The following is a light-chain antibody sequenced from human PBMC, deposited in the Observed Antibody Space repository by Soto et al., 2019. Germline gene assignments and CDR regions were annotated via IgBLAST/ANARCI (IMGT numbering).Light chain of an antibody. J-gene: IGLJ2*01. Sequence: QSVLTQAPSVSGAPGQRVTISCTGSSSNIGAGYDVHWYQQLPGRAPKLLIYGNTNRPSGVPDRFSGSKSGTSASLAITGLQDEDEADYYCLSFDSSLSVVFGGGTQLTVL. CDR2: GNT. CDR1: SSNIGAGYD. CDR3: LSFDSSLSVV. V-gene: IGLV1-40*01.